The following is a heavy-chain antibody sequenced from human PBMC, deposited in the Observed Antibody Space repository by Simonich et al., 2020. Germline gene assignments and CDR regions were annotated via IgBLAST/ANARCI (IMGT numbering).Heavy chain of an antibody. V-gene: IGHV4-34*01. Sequence: QVQLQQWGAGLLKPSETLSLTCAVYGGSFSGYYWSWIRPHPGKGLEWIGEIKQRGSTNYNPSIMSRVTISVDTSKNQFSLKLSSVTAADTAVYYCARQEYSSSSFDYWGQGTLVTVSS. CDR2: IKQRGST. D-gene: IGHD6-6*01. CDR3: ARQEYSSSSFDY. J-gene: IGHJ4*02. CDR1: GGSFSGYY.